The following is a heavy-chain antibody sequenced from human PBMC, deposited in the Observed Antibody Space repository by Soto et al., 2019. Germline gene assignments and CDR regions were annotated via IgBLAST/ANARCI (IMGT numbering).Heavy chain of an antibody. V-gene: IGHV1-24*01. J-gene: IGHJ4*02. D-gene: IGHD3-10*01. Sequence: ASVKVSCKVSGYTLTELSMHWVRQAPGKGLEWMGGFDPEDGETIYAQKFQGRVTMTKDTSTDTAYMELRSLRSDDTAVYYCARGKFPYYYGSGAFDYWGQGTLITVSS. CDR3: ARGKFPYYYGSGAFDY. CDR1: GYTLTELS. CDR2: FDPEDGET.